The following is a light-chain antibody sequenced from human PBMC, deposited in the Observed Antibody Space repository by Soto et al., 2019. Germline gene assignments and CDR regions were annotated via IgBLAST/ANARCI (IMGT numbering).Light chain of an antibody. CDR1: SSDVGGYNY. V-gene: IGLV2-14*01. J-gene: IGLJ2*01. Sequence: QSALTQPASVSGSPGQSITISCTGTSSDVGGYNYVSWYQQHPGKAPKLMIYDVSNRPSGVSKRFSGSKSGNTASLTISGLQAEDEADYYCSSYTSSSTLGVFGGGTQLTVL. CDR2: DVS. CDR3: SSYTSSSTLGV.